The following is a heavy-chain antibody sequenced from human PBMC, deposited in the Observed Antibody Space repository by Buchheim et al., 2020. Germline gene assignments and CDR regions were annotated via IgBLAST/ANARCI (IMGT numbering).Heavy chain of an antibody. CDR3: ARTYSSSSLYYYYYYGMDV. CDR2: IYYRGST. D-gene: IGHD6-6*01. V-gene: IGHV4-39*01. Sequence: QLQLQESGPGLVKPSETLSLTCTVSGGSISSSSYYWGWIRQPPGKGLEWIGSIYYRGSTYYNPSLKSRVTISVATHKNPFPLKLSSVTAADTAVYYCARTYSSSSLYYYYYYGMDVWGQGTT. CDR1: GGSISSSSYY. J-gene: IGHJ6*02.